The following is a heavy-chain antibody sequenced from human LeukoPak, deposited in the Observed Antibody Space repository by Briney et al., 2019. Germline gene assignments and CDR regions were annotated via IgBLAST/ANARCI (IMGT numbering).Heavy chain of an antibody. CDR3: AIVAVAGYDYFDY. D-gene: IGHD6-19*01. V-gene: IGHV5-51*01. Sequence: GESMKISCKGSGYSFTSYWIGWVRQMPGKGLEWMGIIYPGDSDTRYSPSFQGQVTISADKSISTAYLQCSSLKASDTAMYYCAIVAVAGYDYFDYWGQGTLVTVSS. J-gene: IGHJ4*02. CDR1: GYSFTSYW. CDR2: IYPGDSDT.